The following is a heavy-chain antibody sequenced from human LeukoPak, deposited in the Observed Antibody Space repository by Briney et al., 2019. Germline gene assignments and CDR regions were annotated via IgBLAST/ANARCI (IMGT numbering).Heavy chain of an antibody. D-gene: IGHD4-23*01. CDR2: IRYDGSDT. J-gene: IGHJ4*02. V-gene: IGHV3-30*02. CDR3: AKEGGGRTFDY. CDR1: GFSFGSYP. Sequence: GGSLRLSCAASGFSFGSYPMHWVRQAPGKGLDWVAFIRYDGSDTYYADSVKGRFTVSRDNSKNTLYLQMNSLTAEDTALYYCAKEGGGRTFDYWGQGTLVTVSS.